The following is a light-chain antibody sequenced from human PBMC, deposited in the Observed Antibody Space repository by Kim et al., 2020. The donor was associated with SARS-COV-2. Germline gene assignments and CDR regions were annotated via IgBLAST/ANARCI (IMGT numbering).Light chain of an antibody. CDR1: LSISTN. V-gene: IGKV1-39*01. CDR2: GAS. CDR3: QQSYSTPPT. Sequence: DIQMTQSPSSLSASVGDRITITCRASLSISTNLNWYQQKPGKAPKLLIYGASSLESGVPSRFSGSGSGTDFTLTISSLQPEDFATYHCQQSYSTPPTFGQGTKVDIK. J-gene: IGKJ1*01.